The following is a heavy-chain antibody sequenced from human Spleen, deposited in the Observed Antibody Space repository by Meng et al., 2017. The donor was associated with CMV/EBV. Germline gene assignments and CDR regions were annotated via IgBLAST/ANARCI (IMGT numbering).Heavy chain of an antibody. CDR3: ARALAAAGTYYFDY. J-gene: IGHJ4*02. CDR1: GGAFSSFA. CDR2: IIAILGIA. Sequence: SGGAFSSFAISWVRQAPGQGLEWMGGIIAILGIANYAQKFQGRVTITADKSTSTAYMELSSLRSEDTAVYYCARALAAAGTYYFDYWGQGTLVTVSS. V-gene: IGHV1-69*10. D-gene: IGHD6-13*01.